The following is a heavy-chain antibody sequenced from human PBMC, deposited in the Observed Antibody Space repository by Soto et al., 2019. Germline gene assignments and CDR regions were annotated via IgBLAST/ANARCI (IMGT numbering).Heavy chain of an antibody. CDR3: AKGIIVGATRSFA. CDR1: GFTFSSYA. J-gene: IGHJ5*02. CDR2: ISGSGGST. V-gene: IGHV3-23*01. Sequence: EVQLLESGGGLVQPGGSLRLSCAASGFTFSSYAMSWVRQAPGKGLEWVSAISGSGGSTYYADSVKGRFTISRDNSKDTLDLQRDSLRAEDTAVYYCAKGIIVGATRSFAWGQGTLVTVSS. D-gene: IGHD1-26*01.